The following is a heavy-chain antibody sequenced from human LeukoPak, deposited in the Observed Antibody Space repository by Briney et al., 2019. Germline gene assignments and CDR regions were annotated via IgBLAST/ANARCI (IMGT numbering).Heavy chain of an antibody. CDR3: VKDGWFGNSDLHGDFDN. V-gene: IGHV3-9*01. Sequence: KPGGSLRLSCAASGFTFHNYGMHWVRLAPGKGLEWVSGINYNGDKIGYADAVKGRFTISRDNAKNSVYLQMNSLRPEDTALYYCVKDGWFGNSDLHGDFDNWGQGTLVTVSS. D-gene: IGHD4-11*01. CDR2: INYNGDKI. CDR1: GFTFHNYG. J-gene: IGHJ4*02.